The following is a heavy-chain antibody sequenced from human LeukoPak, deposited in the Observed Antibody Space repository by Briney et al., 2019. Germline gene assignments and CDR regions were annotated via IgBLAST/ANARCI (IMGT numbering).Heavy chain of an antibody. D-gene: IGHD3-3*01. CDR3: ARGTANFWSGYSSHFDY. CDR1: GYTFTNYY. J-gene: IGHJ4*02. Sequence: ASVNVSCKASGYTFTNYYMHWVRQAPGQGLEWMGIINPSGGSTSYAQKFQGRVTMTRDTSTSTVYMEVSSLRSEDTAVYYCARGTANFWSGYSSHFDYWGQGTLVTVSS. V-gene: IGHV1-46*01. CDR2: INPSGGST.